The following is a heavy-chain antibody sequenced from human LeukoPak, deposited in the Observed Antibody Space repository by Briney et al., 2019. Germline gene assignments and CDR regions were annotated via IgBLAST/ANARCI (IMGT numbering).Heavy chain of an antibody. Sequence: GGSLRLSCAASGFTFSSYAMHWVRQAPGKGLEWVTFIHFDATNKYYADSVKGRFTISRDTSKNTLYLQMNSLRTEDTAVYYCANAGYSSGWYDYYYLDVWGKGTSVTISS. V-gene: IGHV3-30*02. J-gene: IGHJ6*03. CDR3: ANAGYSSGWYDYYYLDV. D-gene: IGHD6-19*01. CDR1: GFTFSSYA. CDR2: IHFDATNK.